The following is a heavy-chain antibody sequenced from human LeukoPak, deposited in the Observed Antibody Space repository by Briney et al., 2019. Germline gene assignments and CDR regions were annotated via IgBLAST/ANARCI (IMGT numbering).Heavy chain of an antibody. D-gene: IGHD5-24*01. CDR2: ISGSGGST. CDR3: AKMLGGDGYNSVRPNYMDV. CDR1: GFTFSNYA. Sequence: GGSLTLACAASGFTFSNYAMRWVRQAPGKGLEWVSAISGSGGSTYYADSGKGRFTISRDNSKNTLYLQMNSLRPEDTAVYYCAKMLGGDGYNSVRPNYMDVWGKGTTVTVSS. J-gene: IGHJ6*03. V-gene: IGHV3-23*01.